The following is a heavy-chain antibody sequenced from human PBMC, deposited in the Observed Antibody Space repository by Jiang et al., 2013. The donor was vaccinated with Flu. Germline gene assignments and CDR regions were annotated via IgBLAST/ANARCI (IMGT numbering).Heavy chain of an antibody. J-gene: IGHJ3*02. D-gene: IGHD3-16*02. CDR2: HTGST. Sequence: HTGSTYYNPSLKSRVTISLDTSKNQFSLKLSSVTAADTAVYYCARDPTYYDYVWGSYRAFDIWGQGTIVKVSS. V-gene: IGHV4-30-2*04. CDR3: ARDPTYYDYVWGSYRAFDI.